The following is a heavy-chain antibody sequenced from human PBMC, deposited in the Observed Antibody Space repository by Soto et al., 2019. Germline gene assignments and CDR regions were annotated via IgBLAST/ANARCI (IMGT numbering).Heavy chain of an antibody. Sequence: ASVKVSCKASGYTFTSYGISWVRQAPGRGLEWMGWISAYNGNTNYAQKLQGRVTMTTDTSTSTAYMELRSLRSDDTAVYYCARDTEYYDSSGYLGPWGQGTLVTVSS. D-gene: IGHD3-22*01. CDR1: GYTFTSYG. V-gene: IGHV1-18*01. CDR2: ISAYNGNT. CDR3: ARDTEYYDSSGYLGP. J-gene: IGHJ5*02.